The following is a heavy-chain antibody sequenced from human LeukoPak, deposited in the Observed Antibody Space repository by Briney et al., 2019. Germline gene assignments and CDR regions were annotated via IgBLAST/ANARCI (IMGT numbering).Heavy chain of an antibody. Sequence: GGSLRLSCAASGFIFDTYGMLWVRQGPGKGLEWVAVIAYDGSNKVYADSVKGRFTISRDNSKNTLYLQMNSLRGEDTAVYYCAKEKAIATINYGLDVWGQGTTVTVSS. CDR3: AKEKAIATINYGLDV. CDR1: GFIFDTYG. D-gene: IGHD1-1*01. V-gene: IGHV3-30*18. CDR2: IAYDGSNK. J-gene: IGHJ6*02.